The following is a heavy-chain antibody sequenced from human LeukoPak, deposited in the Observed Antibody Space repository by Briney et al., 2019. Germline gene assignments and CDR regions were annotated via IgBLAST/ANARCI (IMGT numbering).Heavy chain of an antibody. CDR1: GFTFSSYS. Sequence: PGGSLRLSCAASGFTFSSYSMNWVRQAPGKGLEWVSSINSSSSYIYYADSVKGRFTISRDNSKNTLYLQMNSLRAEDTAVYYCAKTAYSSGWPSYFDYWGQGTLVTVSS. CDR2: INSSSSYI. J-gene: IGHJ4*02. D-gene: IGHD6-19*01. V-gene: IGHV3-21*04. CDR3: AKTAYSSGWPSYFDY.